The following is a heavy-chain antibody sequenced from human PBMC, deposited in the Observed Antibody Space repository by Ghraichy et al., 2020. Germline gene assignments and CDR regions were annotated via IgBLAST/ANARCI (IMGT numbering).Heavy chain of an antibody. CDR3: ARGLMDGNWGSDAFDI. CDR2: IYTSGST. J-gene: IGHJ3*02. V-gene: IGHV4-4*07. CDR1: GGSISTYY. D-gene: IGHD7-27*01. Sequence: SETLSPTCTVSGGSISTYYWSWIRQPAGKGLEWVGRIYTSGSTNYNPSLKSRVTMSVDTSKNQFSLKLSSVTAADTAVYYCARGLMDGNWGSDAFDIWGQGTMVTVSS.